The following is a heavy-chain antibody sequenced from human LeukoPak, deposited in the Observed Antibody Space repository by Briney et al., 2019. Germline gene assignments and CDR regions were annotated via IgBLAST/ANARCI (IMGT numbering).Heavy chain of an antibody. J-gene: IGHJ4*02. Sequence: KPSETLSLTCAAYGGSFSGYYWSWIRQPPGKGLEWIGEINHSGSTNYNPSLKSRVTISVDTSKNQFSLKLSSVTAADTAVYYCARVRTRNYYGSGSQTLLAFDYWGQGNLVTVSS. V-gene: IGHV4-34*01. CDR2: INHSGST. CDR1: GGSFSGYY. D-gene: IGHD3-10*01. CDR3: ARVRTRNYYGSGSQTLLAFDY.